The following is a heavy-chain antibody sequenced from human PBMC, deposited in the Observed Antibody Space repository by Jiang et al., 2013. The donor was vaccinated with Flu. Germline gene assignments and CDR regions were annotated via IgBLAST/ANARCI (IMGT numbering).Heavy chain of an antibody. CDR2: IYYSGST. D-gene: IGHD6-6*01. CDR1: GGSISSSSYY. V-gene: IGHV4-39*07. Sequence: GSGLVKPSETLSLTCTVSGGSISSSSYYWGWIRQPPGKGLEWIGSIYYSGSTYYNPSLKSRVTISVDTSKNQFSLKLSSVTAADTAVYYCARQQQLGTPPFDYVGPGNPGHRLL. J-gene: IGHJ4*02. CDR3: ARQQQLGTPPFDY.